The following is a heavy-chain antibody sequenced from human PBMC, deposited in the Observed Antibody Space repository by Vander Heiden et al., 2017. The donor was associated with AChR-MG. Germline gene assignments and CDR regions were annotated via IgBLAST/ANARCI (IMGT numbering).Heavy chain of an antibody. CDR2: ISGSGGST. CDR3: AKDEGLTHYYYYGMDV. D-gene: IGHD3-3*01. J-gene: IGHJ6*02. V-gene: IGHV3-23*01. Sequence: EVQLLESGGGLVQPGGSLRLSCAASGFTFSSYAMSWVRQAPGKGLEWVSAISGSGGSTYYADSVKGRFTISRDNSKNTLYLQMNSLRAEDTAVYYCAKDEGLTHYYYYGMDVWGQGTTVTVSS. CDR1: GFTFSSYA.